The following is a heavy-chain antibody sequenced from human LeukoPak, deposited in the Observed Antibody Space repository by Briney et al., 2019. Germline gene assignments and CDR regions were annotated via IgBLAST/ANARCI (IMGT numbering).Heavy chain of an antibody. D-gene: IGHD4-17*01. CDR2: MNPNSGNT. CDR3: ARTVADYVDYVDY. Sequence: VASVKVSCKASGCTFTSYDINWVRQATGQGLEWMGWMNPNSGNTGYALKFQGRVTITADESTSTAYMELSSLRSEDTAVYYCARTVADYVDYVDYWGQGTLVTVSS. V-gene: IGHV1-8*03. J-gene: IGHJ4*02. CDR1: GCTFTSYD.